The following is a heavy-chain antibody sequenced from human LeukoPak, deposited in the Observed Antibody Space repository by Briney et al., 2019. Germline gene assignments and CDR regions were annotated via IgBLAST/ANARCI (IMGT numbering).Heavy chain of an antibody. CDR3: AREVTGTLLS. CDR1: GFTFSSYS. V-gene: IGHV3-48*04. Sequence: GGSLRLSCAASGFTFSSYSMNWVRQAPGKGLEWVSYISSSSSTIYYADSVKGRFTISRDNAKNSLYLQMNSLRAEDTAVYYCAREVTGTLLSWGPGTLVTVSS. J-gene: IGHJ5*02. CDR2: ISSSSSTI. D-gene: IGHD1/OR15-1a*01.